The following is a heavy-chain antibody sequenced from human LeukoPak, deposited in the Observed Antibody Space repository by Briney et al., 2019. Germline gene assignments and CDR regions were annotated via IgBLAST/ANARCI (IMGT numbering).Heavy chain of an antibody. CDR3: ARVQVLQYFDWLGNYMDV. V-gene: IGHV1-2*02. Sequence: ASVKVSCKASGYTFTDYYMRWVRQAPGQGLEWMGWINPKSGGTNYAQKFQGRVTMTRDTSISTAYMELSRLRSDDTAVYYCARVQVLQYFDWLGNYMDVWGQGTMVTVSS. CDR1: GYTFTDYY. CDR2: INPKSGGT. D-gene: IGHD3-9*01. J-gene: IGHJ3*01.